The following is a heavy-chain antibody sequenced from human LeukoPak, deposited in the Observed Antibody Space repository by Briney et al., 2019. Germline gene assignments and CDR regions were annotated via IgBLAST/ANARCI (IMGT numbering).Heavy chain of an antibody. CDR1: GYTFTSYD. V-gene: IGHV1-8*01. CDR2: MNPNSGNT. D-gene: IGHD2-15*01. Sequence: GASVKVSCKASGYTFTSYDINWVRQATGQGLEWMGWMNPNSGNTGYAQKFQGRVTMTRNTSISTAYMELSSLRSEDTAVYYCARVSLDCSGGSCYMDVWGKGTTVTISS. J-gene: IGHJ6*03. CDR3: ARVSLDCSGGSCYMDV.